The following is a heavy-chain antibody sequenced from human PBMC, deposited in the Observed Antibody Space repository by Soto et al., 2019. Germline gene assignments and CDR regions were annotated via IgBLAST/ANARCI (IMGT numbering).Heavy chain of an antibody. V-gene: IGHV4-39*01. D-gene: IGHD4-4*01. J-gene: IGHJ4*02. CDR2: MYSGGST. CDR1: GGSITSSTSY. CDR3: GYQDYRSNWYYFAF. Sequence: QLQLQESGPGLVKPSETLSLTCTVSGGSITSSTSYWGWIRQPPGKGLEWIANMYSGGSTYYNPSLMSRGTISVDRSTHQFSLKLISVTAADTAEYYCGYQDYRSNWYYFAFWGQGILVTVPA.